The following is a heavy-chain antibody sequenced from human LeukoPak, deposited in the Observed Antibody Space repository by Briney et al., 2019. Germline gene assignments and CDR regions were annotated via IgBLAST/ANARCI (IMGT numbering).Heavy chain of an antibody. J-gene: IGHJ4*02. Sequence: ASVKVSCKASGYTFTSYYMHWVRQAPGQGLEWMGIINPSGGSTSYAQKFQGRVTMTRDTSTSTVYMELSSLRSEDTAVYYCARRYCSGGSCYDLGTIDYWGRGTLVTVSS. V-gene: IGHV1-46*01. CDR1: GYTFTSYY. CDR3: ARRYCSGGSCYDLGTIDY. CDR2: INPSGGST. D-gene: IGHD2-15*01.